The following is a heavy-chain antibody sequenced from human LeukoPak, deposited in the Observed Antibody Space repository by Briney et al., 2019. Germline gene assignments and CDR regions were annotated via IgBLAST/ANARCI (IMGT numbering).Heavy chain of an antibody. CDR2: INPSGGST. CDR1: GYTFTISY. J-gene: IGHJ4*02. D-gene: IGHD6-6*01. V-gene: IGHV1-46*01. Sequence: ASVKVSCKASGYTFTISYMRWVRQAPGQGVEWMGIINPSGGSTSYAQKFHGRVTITRDTSTSTVYMELRSLRSEDTAVYYCARHFTSSSDFDYWGQGTLVTVSS. CDR3: ARHFTSSSDFDY.